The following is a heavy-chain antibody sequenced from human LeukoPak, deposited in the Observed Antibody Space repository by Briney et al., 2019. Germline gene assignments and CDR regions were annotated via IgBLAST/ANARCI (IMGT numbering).Heavy chain of an antibody. J-gene: IGHJ5*02. CDR3: ARADDYGRWFDP. CDR1: GGSISSGGYY. V-gene: IGHV4-31*03. D-gene: IGHD4-17*01. CDR2: IYYSGST. Sequence: PSQTLSLTCTVPGGSISSGGYYWSWIRQHPGKCLEWIGYIYYSGSTYYNPSLKSRVTISVDTSKNQFSLKLSSVTAADTAVYYCARADDYGRWFDPWGQGTLVTVSS.